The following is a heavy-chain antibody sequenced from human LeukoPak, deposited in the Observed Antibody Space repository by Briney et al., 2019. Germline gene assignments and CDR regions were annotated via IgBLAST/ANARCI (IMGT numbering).Heavy chain of an antibody. CDR1: GFTFSSYG. Sequence: QPGGSLRLSCAASGFTFSSYGMHWVRQAPGKGLEWVAVISYDGSNKYYADSVKGRFTISRDNSKNTLYLQMNGLRAEDTAVYYCAREGGPGGLPSYVTPGYWGQGTLVTVSP. V-gene: IGHV3-30*03. J-gene: IGHJ4*02. CDR2: ISYDGSNK. CDR3: AREGGPGGLPSYVTPGY. D-gene: IGHD4-23*01.